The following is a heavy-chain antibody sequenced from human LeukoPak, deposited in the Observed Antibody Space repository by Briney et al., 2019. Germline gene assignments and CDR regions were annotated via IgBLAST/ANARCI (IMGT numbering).Heavy chain of an antibody. D-gene: IGHD1-7*01. CDR1: GYTSTTYW. CDR3: ARNGNYLDAFNI. V-gene: IGHV5-51*01. J-gene: IGHJ3*02. Sequence: GESLKISRKASGYTSTTYWIGWVRQMPGRGLEWMGIIYRGDSDTRYSPSFQGQVTISVDKSISTAYLQWSSLKASDTAMYYCARNGNYLDAFNIWGQGTMVTVSS. CDR2: IYRGDSDT.